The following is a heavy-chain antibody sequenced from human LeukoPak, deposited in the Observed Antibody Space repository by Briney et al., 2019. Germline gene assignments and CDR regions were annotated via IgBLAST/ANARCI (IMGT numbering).Heavy chain of an antibody. V-gene: IGHV4-4*07. CDR1: GGSISSYY. D-gene: IGHD6-13*01. J-gene: IGHJ4*02. CDR2: IYTSGST. Sequence: PSETLSLTCTVSGGSISSYYWSWIRQPAGKGLEWIGRIYTSGSTNYNPSLKSRVTMSVDTSKNQFSLKLSSVTAADTAVYYCARRFGYSSSSYYFDYWGQGTLVTVSS. CDR3: ARRFGYSSSSYYFDY.